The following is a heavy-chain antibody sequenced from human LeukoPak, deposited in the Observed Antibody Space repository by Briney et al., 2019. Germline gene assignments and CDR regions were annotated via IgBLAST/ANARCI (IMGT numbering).Heavy chain of an antibody. CDR2: IWYDGSNK. CDR1: GFTFSSYS. V-gene: IGHV3-33*01. CDR3: ARDLHSSGWCYFDY. J-gene: IGHJ4*02. Sequence: GGSLRLSCAASGFTFSSYSMHWVRQAPGKGLEWVAVIWYDGSNKYYADSVKGRFTISRDNSKNTLYLQMNSLRAEDTAVYYCARDLHSSGWCYFDYWGQGTLVTVSS. D-gene: IGHD6-19*01.